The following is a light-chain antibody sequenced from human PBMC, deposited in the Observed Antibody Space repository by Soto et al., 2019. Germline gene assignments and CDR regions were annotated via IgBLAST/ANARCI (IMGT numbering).Light chain of an antibody. Sequence: DIQMTQSPSTLSASVGAPVPITCRARESIDNWLAWYQQKPGKAPKLLIFAASTLIRGVPSRFSGRGSGTEFTLTISSLQVDDYATFYCQQYHTDWTFGQGTKVDIK. CDR1: ESIDNW. V-gene: IGKV1-5*01. CDR2: AAS. J-gene: IGKJ1*01. CDR3: QQYHTDWT.